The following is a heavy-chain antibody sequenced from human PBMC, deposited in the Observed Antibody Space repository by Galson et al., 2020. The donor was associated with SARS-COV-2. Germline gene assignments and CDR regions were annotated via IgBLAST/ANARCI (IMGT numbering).Heavy chain of an antibody. J-gene: IGHJ4*02. D-gene: IGHD3-10*01. Sequence: GESLKISCAASGLTFSNYAMSWVRQAPGKGLEWVSVINGRGASTKDADSVKGRFTISRDNSENTLYLQMNSLRAEDTAVYYCAKLKFGDYGSGSIIDYWGQGTLVTVSS. V-gene: IGHV3-23*01. CDR3: AKLKFGDYGSGSIIDY. CDR1: GLTFSNYA. CDR2: INGRGAST.